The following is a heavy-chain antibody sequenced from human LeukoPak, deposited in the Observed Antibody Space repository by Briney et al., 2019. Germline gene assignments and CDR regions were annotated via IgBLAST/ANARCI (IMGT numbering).Heavy chain of an antibody. CDR2: IYYSGST. V-gene: IGHV4-59*01. CDR1: GGSITSYY. Sequence: SETLSLTCTVSGGSITSYYWNWIRQPPGKGLEWIGYIYYSGSTNYNPSLKSRVTISVDTSKNQFSLKLSSVTAADTAVYYCARAITRTTYAFNIWGQGTMVTVSS. D-gene: IGHD1-20*01. J-gene: IGHJ3*02. CDR3: ARAITRTTYAFNI.